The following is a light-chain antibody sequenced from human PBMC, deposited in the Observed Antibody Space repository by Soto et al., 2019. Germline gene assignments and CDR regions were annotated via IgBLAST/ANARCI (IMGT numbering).Light chain of an antibody. CDR3: QLLNSYPSLT. V-gene: IGKV1-9*01. Sequence: DIQLTQSPSFLSASVGDRVTITCRASQGISSYLAWYQQKPGKAPKLLIYAASTLQSGLPSRFSGSGSGTESNLTISSLQPEDVATYDCQLLNSYPSLTFGGGTKVEI. CDR1: QGISSY. CDR2: AAS. J-gene: IGKJ4*01.